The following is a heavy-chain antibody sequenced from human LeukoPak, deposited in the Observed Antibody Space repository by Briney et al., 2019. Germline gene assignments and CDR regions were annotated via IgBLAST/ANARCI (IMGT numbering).Heavy chain of an antibody. Sequence: ASVKVSCKASGGTFSSYAISWVRQAPGQGLEWMGRIIPILGIANYAQKFQGRVTITADKSTSTAYMELRSLRSDDTAVYYCARDVKLLGYFDLWGRGTLVTVSS. D-gene: IGHD2/OR15-2a*01. CDR2: IIPILGIA. V-gene: IGHV1-69*04. CDR3: ARDVKLLGYFDL. J-gene: IGHJ2*01. CDR1: GGTFSSYA.